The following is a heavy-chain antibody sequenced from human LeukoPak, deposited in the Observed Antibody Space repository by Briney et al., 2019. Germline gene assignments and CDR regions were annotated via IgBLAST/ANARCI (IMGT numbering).Heavy chain of an antibody. CDR1: GFTFNNYW. J-gene: IGHJ4*02. D-gene: IGHD3-22*01. Sequence: PGGSLRLSCAASGFTFNNYWLTWVRQAPGKGLEWVAKMSQDGSEKYYVDSAKGRFTISRESGKNSLYLQMNSLRVEDTAVYYCARAVGSSGCDYWGQGTLVTVSS. CDR2: MSQDGSEK. CDR3: ARAVGSSGCDY. V-gene: IGHV3-7*01.